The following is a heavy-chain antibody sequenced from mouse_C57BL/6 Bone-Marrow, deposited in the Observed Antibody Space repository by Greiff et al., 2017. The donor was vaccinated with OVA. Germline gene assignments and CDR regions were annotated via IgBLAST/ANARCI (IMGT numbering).Heavy chain of an antibody. CDR1: GYTFTDYY. CDR3: ARPYYSKGDAMDY. CDR2: INPNNGGT. D-gene: IGHD2-5*01. Sequence: VQLQQSGPELVKPGASVKISCKASGYTFTDYYMNWVKQSHGKSLEWIGDINPNNGGTSYNQKFKGKATLTVDKSSSTAYMELRSLTSEDSAVYYCARPYYSKGDAMDYWGQGTSVTVSS. V-gene: IGHV1-26*01. J-gene: IGHJ4*01.